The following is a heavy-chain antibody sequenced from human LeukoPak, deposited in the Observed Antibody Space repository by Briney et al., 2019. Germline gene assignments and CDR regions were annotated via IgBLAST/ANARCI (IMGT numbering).Heavy chain of an antibody. D-gene: IGHD6-13*01. CDR1: GFSFRNSW. Sequence: PGGSLRLSCAASGFSFRNSWMSWVRQAPGKGLEWVSVIYSGGSTFYADSVKGRFTISRDNSKNTLYLQMNSLRAEDTAVYYCAVHIVAAFDYWGQGTLVTVSS. V-gene: IGHV3-53*01. J-gene: IGHJ4*02. CDR3: AVHIVAAFDY. CDR2: IYSGGST.